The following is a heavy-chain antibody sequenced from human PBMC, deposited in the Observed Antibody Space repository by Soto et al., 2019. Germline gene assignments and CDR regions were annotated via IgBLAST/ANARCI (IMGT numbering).Heavy chain of an antibody. CDR1: GFTFSNAW. CDR2: IKSKTDGGTT. D-gene: IGHD2-15*01. Sequence: EVQLVESGGGLVKPGGSLRLSCAASGFTFSNAWMNWVRQAPVKGLEWVGRIKSKTDGGTTDYATPGKGRFTISRDDSKNRIYLQMNSLNTEDRAVYYCTILGYCSGGSCHVYYYYGMDVWSQGTTVTVSS. V-gene: IGHV3-15*07. J-gene: IGHJ6*02. CDR3: TILGYCSGGSCHVYYYYGMDV.